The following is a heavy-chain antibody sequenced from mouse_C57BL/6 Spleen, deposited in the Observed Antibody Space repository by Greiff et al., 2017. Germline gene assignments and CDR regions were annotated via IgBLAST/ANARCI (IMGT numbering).Heavy chain of an antibody. CDR3: ARGGQLRLRGYFDY. D-gene: IGHD3-2*02. CDR1: GYAFSSYW. Sequence: QVQLQQSGAELVKPGASVKISCKASGYAFSSYWMNWVKQRPGKGLEWIGQIYPGDGDTNYNGKFKGKATLTADKSSSTAYMQLGSLTSEDSAVYFCARGGQLRLRGYFDYWGQGTTLTVSS. J-gene: IGHJ2*01. V-gene: IGHV1-80*01. CDR2: IYPGDGDT.